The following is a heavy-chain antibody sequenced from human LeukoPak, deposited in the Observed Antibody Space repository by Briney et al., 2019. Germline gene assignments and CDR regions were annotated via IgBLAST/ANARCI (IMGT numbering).Heavy chain of an antibody. J-gene: IGHJ6*03. CDR3: SREPLPASAPGYYLEV. CDR2: IYNSGIT. CDR1: GGSVSSHF. Sequence: PSETLSLTCTVSGGSVSSHFWSWIRQPPGKGLEWIGYIYNSGITNYNPSLKSRVTMSVDTAKNQFSLMLRSVTAADTAGYYCSREPLPASAPGYYLEVLGQGTTVNVSS. D-gene: IGHD2-2*01. V-gene: IGHV4-59*02.